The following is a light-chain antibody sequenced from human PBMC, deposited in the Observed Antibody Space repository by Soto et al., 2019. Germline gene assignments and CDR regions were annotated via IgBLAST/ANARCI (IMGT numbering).Light chain of an antibody. Sequence: DTQMTQSPSSLSASVGDRVTITCQASHDISNYLNWYQQKPGKAPKLLIYAASNLETGVPPRFSGSGSGTDFTFTISSLQAEDVATYYCQQYDNLPYTFGQGPKLGI. CDR2: AAS. CDR1: HDISNY. J-gene: IGKJ2*01. V-gene: IGKV1-33*01. CDR3: QQYDNLPYT.